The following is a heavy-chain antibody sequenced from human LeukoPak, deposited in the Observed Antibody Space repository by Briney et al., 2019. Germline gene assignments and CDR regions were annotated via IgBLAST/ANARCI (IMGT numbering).Heavy chain of an antibody. V-gene: IGHV3-64D*06. CDR1: GFTFSTYV. Sequence: GGSLRLSCSVSGFTFSTYVIHWVRQAPGKGLEYVSAISSNGDNTYYADSVKGRFTISRDNSKNTLYLQMSSLRADDTAVYYCVRGTGYWGQGTLVTVS. CDR3: VRGTGY. CDR2: ISSNGDNT. J-gene: IGHJ4*02.